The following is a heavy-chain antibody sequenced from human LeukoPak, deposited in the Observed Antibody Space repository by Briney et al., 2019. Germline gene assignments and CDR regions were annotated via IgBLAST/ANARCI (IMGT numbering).Heavy chain of an antibody. D-gene: IGHD1-26*01. Sequence: ASVKVSCKASGYTFTSFAIIWVRQAPGQGLEWMGWISADNGNTNYAQKLQGRVTTTTDTSTNTAYMELRSLRSDDTAVYYCARGSQWELLLADYWGQGTLVTVSS. CDR3: ARGSQWELLLADY. J-gene: IGHJ4*02. V-gene: IGHV1-18*01. CDR2: ISADNGNT. CDR1: GYTFTSFA.